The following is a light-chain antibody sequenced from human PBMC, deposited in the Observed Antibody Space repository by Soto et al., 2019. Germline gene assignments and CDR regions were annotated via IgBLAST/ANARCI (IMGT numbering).Light chain of an antibody. J-gene: IGLJ2*01. CDR3: SSYTSTSTPLI. CDR1: SSDVGGYNY. CDR2: EVS. V-gene: IGLV2-14*01. Sequence: QSVLTQPASVSGSPGQSITISCTGTSSDVGGYNYVSWYQQHPGKAPKLMIYEVSNRPSGVSNRFSGSKSGNTASLTISGLQLEDDADYYCSSYTSTSTPLIFGGGTKLTVL.